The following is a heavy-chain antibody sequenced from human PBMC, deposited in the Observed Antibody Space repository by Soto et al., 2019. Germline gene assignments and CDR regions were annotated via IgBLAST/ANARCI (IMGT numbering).Heavy chain of an antibody. CDR3: AKSLRSYSYYYYGLNV. CDR1: GLTFNLYA. Sequence: SLNISYAFSGLTFNLYAMSWVRQAPAKGLEWVSVVISSGTGTYYAESAKGRVTISRDNPKNALYLLMNSLRAEDSAVYYCAKSLRSYSYYYYGLNVWGQGTTVPVSS. V-gene: IGHV3-23*01. J-gene: IGHJ6*02. CDR2: VISSGTGT. D-gene: IGHD1-26*01.